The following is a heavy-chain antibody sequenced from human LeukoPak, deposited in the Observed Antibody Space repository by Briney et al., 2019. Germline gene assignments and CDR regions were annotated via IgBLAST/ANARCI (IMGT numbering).Heavy chain of an antibody. CDR2: ISGSGGST. V-gene: IGHV3-23*01. CDR3: AKDYYYDSSGYYYPEYFQH. J-gene: IGHJ1*01. D-gene: IGHD3-22*01. Sequence: GGSLRLSCAASGFTFSSYAMSWVRQAPGKGLDWVSAISGSGGSTYYADSVKGRFTISRDKSKNTLYLQMNSLRAEDTAVYYCAKDYYYDSSGYYYPEYFQHWGQDTLVTVSS. CDR1: GFTFSSYA.